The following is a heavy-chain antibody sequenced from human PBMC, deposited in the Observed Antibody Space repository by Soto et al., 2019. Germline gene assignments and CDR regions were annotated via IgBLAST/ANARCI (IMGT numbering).Heavy chain of an antibody. CDR3: ARGRSKGSSWYYYYHGMDV. CDR2: INHSGST. J-gene: IGHJ6*02. D-gene: IGHD6-13*01. CDR1: GGSFSGYY. V-gene: IGHV4-34*01. Sequence: SETLSLTCAVYGGSFSGYYWSWIRQPPGKGLEWIGEINHSGSTNYNPSLKSRVTISVDTSKNQFSLKLSSVTAADTAVYYCARGRSKGSSWYYYYHGMDVWGQGTTVTVSS.